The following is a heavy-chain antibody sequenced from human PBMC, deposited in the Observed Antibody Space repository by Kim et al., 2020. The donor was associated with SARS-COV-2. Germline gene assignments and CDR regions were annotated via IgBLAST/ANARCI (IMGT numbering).Heavy chain of an antibody. CDR3: AREAVAGAPYYYYGMDV. CDR1: GGSVSSGSYY. CDR2: IYYSGST. D-gene: IGHD6-19*01. Sequence: SETLSLTCTVSGGSVSSGSYYWSWIRQPPGKGLEWIGYIYYSGSTNYNPSLKSRVTISVDTSKNQFSLKLSSVTAADTAVYYCAREAVAGAPYYYYGMDVWGQGTTVTVSS. V-gene: IGHV4-61*01. J-gene: IGHJ6*02.